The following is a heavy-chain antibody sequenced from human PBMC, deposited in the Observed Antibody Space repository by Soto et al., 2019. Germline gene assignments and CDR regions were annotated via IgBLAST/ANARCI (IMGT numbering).Heavy chain of an antibody. Sequence: GGSLRLSCEASGFSFGSYSMNWVRQAPGKGLEWVSFISGRGTTTYYADSVRGRFTVSRDNAKNSLSLEVNSLRDEDTAVYYCARLVYCSSATCKYYFYYYGMDVWGQGTTVTVSS. D-gene: IGHD2-2*01. CDR3: ARLVYCSSATCKYYFYYYGMDV. J-gene: IGHJ6*02. CDR1: GFSFGSYS. CDR2: ISGRGTTT. V-gene: IGHV3-48*02.